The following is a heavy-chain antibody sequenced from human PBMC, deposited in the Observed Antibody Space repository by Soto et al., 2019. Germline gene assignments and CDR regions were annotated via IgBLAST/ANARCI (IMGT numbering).Heavy chain of an antibody. CDR2: IYSSGST. Sequence: QVQLQESGPGLVKPSETLSLTCTVSGGSISSYYWSWIRQPPGKGLEWIGYIYSSGSTNYNPSLKSRVTISVDTSQNQFSLKLSSVTAADTAVYYCARLGDGYNSGYFDYWGQGTLVTVSS. CDR3: ARLGDGYNSGYFDY. J-gene: IGHJ4*02. CDR1: GGSISSYY. D-gene: IGHD5-12*01. V-gene: IGHV4-59*01.